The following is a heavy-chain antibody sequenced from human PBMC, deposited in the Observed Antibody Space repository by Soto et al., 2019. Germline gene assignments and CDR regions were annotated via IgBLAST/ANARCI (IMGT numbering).Heavy chain of an antibody. V-gene: IGHV3-21*01. CDR1: GFTFSSYS. CDR2: ISSSSSYI. CDR3: ARDRFPARYDYVWGSYRYTVGPHGMDV. J-gene: IGHJ6*02. Sequence: EVQLVESGGGLVKPGGSLRLSCAASGFTFSSYSMNWVRQAPGKGLEWVSSISSSSSYIYYADSVKGRFTISRDNAKNSLYLQMNSLRAEDTAVYYCARDRFPARYDYVWGSYRYTVGPHGMDVWGQGTTVTVSS. D-gene: IGHD3-16*02.